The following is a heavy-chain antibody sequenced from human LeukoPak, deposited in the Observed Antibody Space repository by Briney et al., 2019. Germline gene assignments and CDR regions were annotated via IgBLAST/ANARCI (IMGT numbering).Heavy chain of an antibody. Sequence: SVKVSCKASGGTFSSYAISWVRQAPGQGLEWMGGIIPILGIANYAQKFQGRVTITADKSTSTAYMELSSLRSEDTAVYYCARDNVDTAMVDAFDIWGQGTMVTVSS. CDR2: IIPILGIA. CDR3: ARDNVDTAMVDAFDI. CDR1: GGTFSSYA. J-gene: IGHJ3*02. D-gene: IGHD5-18*01. V-gene: IGHV1-69*04.